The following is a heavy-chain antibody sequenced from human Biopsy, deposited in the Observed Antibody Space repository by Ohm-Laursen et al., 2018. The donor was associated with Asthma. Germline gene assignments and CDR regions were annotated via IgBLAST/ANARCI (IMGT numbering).Heavy chain of an antibody. CDR3: ARTYYDFLTGQVKDVFGV. V-gene: IGHV1-3*04. CDR2: VNTGNGDT. Sequence: KVSCKASGYNFISFALHWVRQAPGQRLEWMGWVNTGNGDTKYSQKFQGRVTITRDTSASTAYMELRSLRSEDTATYYCARTYYDFLTGQVKDVFGVWGQGTMVTVSS. CDR1: GYNFISFA. D-gene: IGHD3-9*01. J-gene: IGHJ3*01.